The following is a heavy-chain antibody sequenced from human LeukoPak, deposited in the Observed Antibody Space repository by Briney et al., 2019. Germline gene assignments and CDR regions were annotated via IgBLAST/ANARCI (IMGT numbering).Heavy chain of an antibody. V-gene: IGHV4-59*08. CDR1: GGSISNYY. J-gene: IGHJ5*02. CDR3: ARRPGGLQDWLDP. Sequence: SETLSLTCTVSGGSISNYYWSWIRQPPGKGLEWIGYIYYGGSTNYNPSLKSRPNISLDTSKNQFSLKLSSVTAADTAVYYCARRPGGLQDWLDPWGQGTLVTVSS. CDR2: IYYGGST. D-gene: IGHD2-15*01.